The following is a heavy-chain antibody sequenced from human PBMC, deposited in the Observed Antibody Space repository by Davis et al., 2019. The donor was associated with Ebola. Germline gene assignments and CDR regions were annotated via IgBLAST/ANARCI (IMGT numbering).Heavy chain of an antibody. CDR1: GYTFTSYG. Sequence: ASVKVSCKASGYTFTSYGISWVRQAPGQGLEWMGWISAYNGNTNYAQKLQGRVAMTTDTSTNTAHMELRSLRSDDTAVYYCARDARWIQLWFIDYWGQGTLVTVSS. D-gene: IGHD5-18*01. CDR3: ARDARWIQLWFIDY. V-gene: IGHV1-18*01. CDR2: ISAYNGNT. J-gene: IGHJ4*02.